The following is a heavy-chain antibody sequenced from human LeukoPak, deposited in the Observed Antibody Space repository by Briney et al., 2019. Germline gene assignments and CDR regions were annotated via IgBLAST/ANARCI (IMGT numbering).Heavy chain of an antibody. D-gene: IGHD5-24*01. CDR2: INHSGST. CDR3: ARDRWLQLQGWFDP. V-gene: IGHV4-39*07. Sequence: SETLSLTCTVPGGSISSSSYYWSWIRQPPGKGLEWIGEINHSGSTNYNPSLKSRVTISVDTSKNQFSLKLSSVTAADTAVYYCARDRWLQLQGWFDPWGQGTLVTVSS. J-gene: IGHJ5*02. CDR1: GGSISSSSYY.